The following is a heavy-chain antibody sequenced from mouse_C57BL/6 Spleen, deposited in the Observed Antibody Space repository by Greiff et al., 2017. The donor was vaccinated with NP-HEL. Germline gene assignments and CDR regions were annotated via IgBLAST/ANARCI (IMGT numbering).Heavy chain of an antibody. CDR1: GYTFTSYW. D-gene: IGHD2-4*01. CDR2: IDPSDSYT. V-gene: IGHV1-69*01. J-gene: IGHJ2*01. Sequence: QVQLKQPGAELVMPGASVKLSCKASGYTFTSYWMHWVKQRPGQGLEWIGEIDPSDSYTNYNQKFKGKSTLTVDKSSSTAYMQLSSLTSEDSAVYYCARGDYDERLFDYWGQGTTLTVSS. CDR3: ARGDYDERLFDY.